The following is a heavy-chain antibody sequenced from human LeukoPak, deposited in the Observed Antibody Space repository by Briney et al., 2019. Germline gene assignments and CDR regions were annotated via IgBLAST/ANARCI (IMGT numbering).Heavy chain of an antibody. CDR3: ASEVAVTTSGHAFDI. CDR2: IYYSGST. CDR1: GGSISNYY. V-gene: IGHV4-59*01. J-gene: IGHJ3*02. Sequence: SETLSLTCTVSGGSISNYYWSRIRQPPGEGLEWIGYIYYSGSTNYNPSLKSRVTISVDTSKNQFSLKLSSVTAADTAVYYCASEVAVTTSGHAFDIWGQGTMVTASS. D-gene: IGHD4-17*01.